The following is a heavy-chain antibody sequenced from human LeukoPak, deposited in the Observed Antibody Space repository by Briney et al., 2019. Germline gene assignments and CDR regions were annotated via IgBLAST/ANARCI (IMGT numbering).Heavy chain of an antibody. CDR2: ISGSGGST. J-gene: IGHJ4*02. Sequence: GRSLRLSCAASGFTFSSYAMSWVRQAPGKGLEWVSAISGSGGSTYYADSVKGRFTISRDNSKNTLYLQMNSLRAEDTAVYYCAKDRSGGWYYFDYWGQGTLVTVSS. D-gene: IGHD6-19*01. V-gene: IGHV3-23*01. CDR3: AKDRSGGWYYFDY. CDR1: GFTFSSYA.